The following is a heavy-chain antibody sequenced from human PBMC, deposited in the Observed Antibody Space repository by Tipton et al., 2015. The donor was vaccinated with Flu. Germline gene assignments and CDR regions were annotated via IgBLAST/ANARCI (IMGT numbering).Heavy chain of an antibody. CDR3: ARDAQEHCSSSSSCSEFDY. CDR1: GGSISDYY. J-gene: IGHJ4*02. Sequence: LRLSCTVSGGSISDYYWSWIRQPPGKGLVWIAYSSGSSGHTNYNPSLKSRGTISVDTSKNQFSLKLSSVTAADTAVYYCARDAQEHCSSSSSCSEFDYWGQGTLVTVFS. D-gene: IGHD2-2*01. CDR2: SSGSSGHT. V-gene: IGHV4-4*08.